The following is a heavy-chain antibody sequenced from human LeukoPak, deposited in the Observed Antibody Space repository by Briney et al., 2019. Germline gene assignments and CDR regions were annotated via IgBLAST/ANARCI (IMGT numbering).Heavy chain of an antibody. Sequence: SETLSLTCTVSGGSISNSGGVYWRWIRQHPGDGLERNGFISYRGSTYYNPSLKTRVSMSVDTSRNQFSLRLTSVTDEDTAVYYCARVSQSSGGFYYWGQGTLVTVSS. CDR3: ARVSQSSGGFYY. CDR1: GGSISNSGGVY. J-gene: IGHJ4*02. D-gene: IGHD2-15*01. CDR2: ISYRGST. V-gene: IGHV4-31*02.